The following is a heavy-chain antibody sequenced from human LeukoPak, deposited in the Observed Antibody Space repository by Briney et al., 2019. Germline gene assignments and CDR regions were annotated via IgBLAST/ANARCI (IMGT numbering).Heavy chain of an antibody. J-gene: IGHJ2*01. CDR2: IYYSASS. CDR1: GGSISSSTYY. D-gene: IGHD4-17*01. V-gene: IGHV4-39*01. CDR3: AKLYGDRYFDL. Sequence: SETLSLTCTVSGGSISSSTYYWGWIRQPPGKGLEWIGSIYYSASSYYYPSHKSRVTISVDTSKNQFSLKLSSVTAAESAVYYCAKLYGDRYFDLWGRGTMVTVSS.